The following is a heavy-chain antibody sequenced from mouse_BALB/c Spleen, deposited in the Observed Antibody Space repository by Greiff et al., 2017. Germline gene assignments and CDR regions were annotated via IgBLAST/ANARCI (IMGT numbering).Heavy chain of an antibody. J-gene: IGHJ3*01. V-gene: IGHV7-3*02. CDR1: GFTFTDYY. CDR3: ARENWDPAWFAY. D-gene: IGHD4-1*01. Sequence: EVKLVESGGGLVQPGGSLRLSCATSGFTFTDYYMSWVRQPPGKALEWLGFIRNKANGYTTEYSASVKGRFTISRDNSQSILYLQMNTLRAEDSATYYCARENWDPAWFAYWGQGTLVTVSA. CDR2: IRNKANGYTT.